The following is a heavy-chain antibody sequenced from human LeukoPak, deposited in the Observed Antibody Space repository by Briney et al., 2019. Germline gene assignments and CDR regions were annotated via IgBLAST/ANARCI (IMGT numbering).Heavy chain of an antibody. CDR3: ARVLRYQLPPDF. V-gene: IGHV3-53*01. D-gene: IGHD2-2*01. CDR1: GFTVRSNY. J-gene: IGHJ4*02. CDR2: IYNGDDT. Sequence: PGGSLRLSCAASGFTVRSNYMSWVRQAPGKGLEWVSIIYNGDDTYYADSVKGRFTISRDNSKNTLYLQMNSLRVEDTAVYYCARVLRYQLPPDFWGQGTLVTVSS.